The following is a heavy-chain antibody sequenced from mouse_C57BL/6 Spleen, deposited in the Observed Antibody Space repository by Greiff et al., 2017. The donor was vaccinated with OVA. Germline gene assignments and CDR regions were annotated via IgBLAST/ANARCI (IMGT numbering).Heavy chain of an antibody. V-gene: IGHV1-26*01. Sequence: EVKLQQSGPELVKPGASVKISCKASGYTFTDYYMNWVKQSHGKSLEWIGDINPNNGGTSYNQKFKGKATLTVDKSSTTAYMALRSLTSEDSAVDYCARRGQLRLRCYFDYWGQGTTLTVSS. D-gene: IGHD3-2*02. CDR2: INPNNGGT. CDR3: ARRGQLRLRCYFDY. CDR1: GYTFTDYY. J-gene: IGHJ2*01.